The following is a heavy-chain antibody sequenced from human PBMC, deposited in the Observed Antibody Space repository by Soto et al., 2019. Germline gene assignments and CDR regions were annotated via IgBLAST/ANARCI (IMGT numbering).Heavy chain of an antibody. CDR2: ISYDGSNK. CDR1: GFTFSSYG. CDR3: AKSIYYDSSGYYHYYGMDV. Sequence: GGSLRLSCAASGFTFSSYGMHWVRQAPGKGLEWVAVISYDGSNKYYADSVKGRFTISRDNSKNTLYLQMNSLRAEDTAVYYCAKSIYYDSSGYYHYYGMDVWGQGTTVTVSS. J-gene: IGHJ6*02. D-gene: IGHD3-22*01. V-gene: IGHV3-30*18.